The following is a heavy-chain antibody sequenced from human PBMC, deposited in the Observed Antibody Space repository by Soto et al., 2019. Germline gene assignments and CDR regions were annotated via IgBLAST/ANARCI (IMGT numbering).Heavy chain of an antibody. CDR1: GGSISSSSYY. CDR3: ARPVRDCSGGSCYPGEFDY. CDR2: IYYSGST. Sequence: PSETLSLTCTVSGGSISSSSYYWGWIRQPPGKGLEWIGSIYYSGSTYYNPSLKSRVTISVDTSKNQFSLKLSSVTAADTAVYYCARPVRDCSGGSCYPGEFDYWGQGTLVTVSS. J-gene: IGHJ4*02. V-gene: IGHV4-39*01. D-gene: IGHD2-15*01.